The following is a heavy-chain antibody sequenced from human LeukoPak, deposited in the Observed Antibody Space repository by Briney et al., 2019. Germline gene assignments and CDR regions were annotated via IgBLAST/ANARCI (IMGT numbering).Heavy chain of an antibody. D-gene: IGHD3-9*01. J-gene: IGHJ4*02. CDR1: GGSISSSSYY. CDR3: ARHRVVYDILTGYRVFYYFDY. Sequence: SETLSLTWTVSGGSISSSSYYWGWIRQPPGKGLGWIGSIYYSGSTYYNPSLKSRVTISVDTSKNQFSLKLSSVTAADMAVYYCARHRVVYDILTGYRVFYYFDYWGQGTLVTVSS. CDR2: IYYSGST. V-gene: IGHV4-39*01.